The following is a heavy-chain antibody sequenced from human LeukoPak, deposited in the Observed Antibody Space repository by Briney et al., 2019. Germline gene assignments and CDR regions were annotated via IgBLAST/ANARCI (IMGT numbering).Heavy chain of an antibody. D-gene: IGHD1-26*01. CDR3: ARAENRGSYSY. V-gene: IGHV3-64*01. CDR1: GFIFSSFV. J-gene: IGHJ4*02. CDR2: ITSNGDRT. Sequence: GGYLRLSCAASGFIFSSFVMHWVRQAPGKAPEYVSAITSNGDRTYYANSVRGRFTMSRDNSKNRLYLQMGSLRADDMAVYYCARAENRGSYSYWGQGTLVTVSS.